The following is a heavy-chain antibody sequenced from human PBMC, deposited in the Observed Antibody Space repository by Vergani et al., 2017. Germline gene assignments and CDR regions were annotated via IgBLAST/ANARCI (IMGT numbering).Heavy chain of an antibody. Sequence: EVQLVESGGGLVQPGGSLRLSCAASGFTFSSIWRTWVRRAPGKGLDGVANIKQDGSEKYYVDSVKGRFTISRDNAKNSLYLQMNSLRAEDTAVYYCARGRYCSSTSCSRYWYFDLWGRGTLVTVSS. J-gene: IGHJ2*01. CDR2: IKQDGSEK. V-gene: IGHV3-7*01. CDR3: ARGRYCSSTSCSRYWYFDL. D-gene: IGHD2-2*01. CDR1: GFTFSSIW.